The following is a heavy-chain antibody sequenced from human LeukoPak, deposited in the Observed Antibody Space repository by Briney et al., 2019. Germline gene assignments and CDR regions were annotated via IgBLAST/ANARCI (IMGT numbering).Heavy chain of an antibody. Sequence: PRRSLRLSCAASGFDLNTYEMNWVRQAPGTGLEWIADITISGHTKNYADSVKGRFTISRDNAGTSLYLQMNSLRVEDTGVYYCARGDPHADLWGQGTLVTVSS. CDR1: GFDLNTYE. J-gene: IGHJ5*02. CDR2: ITISGHTK. V-gene: IGHV3-48*03. CDR3: ARGDPHADL.